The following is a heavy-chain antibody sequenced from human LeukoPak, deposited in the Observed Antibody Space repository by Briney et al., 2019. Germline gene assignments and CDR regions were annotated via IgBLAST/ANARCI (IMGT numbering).Heavy chain of an antibody. CDR3: ARRQDGHDY. V-gene: IGHV4-61*02. CDR2: IYTTGST. J-gene: IGHJ4*02. Sequence: SETLSLTCTVSGVSIANTFYYWNWLRQPAGKGLEWIGRIYTTGSTDYNPSLKSRVTISLDTARNQFSLKLSSVTAVDTAVYYCARRQDGHDYWGQGTLVTVSS. CDR1: GVSIANTFYY.